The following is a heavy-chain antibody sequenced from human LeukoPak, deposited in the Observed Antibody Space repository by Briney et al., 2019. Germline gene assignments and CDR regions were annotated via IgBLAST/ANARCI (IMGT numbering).Heavy chain of an antibody. CDR3: ARSILGYCSGGSCQKGGDY. CDR2: ISSSGSTI. V-gene: IGHV3-48*03. J-gene: IGHJ4*02. CDR1: GFTFSSYE. Sequence: GGSLRLSCAASGFTFSSYEMNWVRQAPGKGLEWVSYISSSGSTIYYADSVKGRFTISRDNAKNSLYLQMNSLRAEDTAVYYCARSILGYCSGGSCQKGGDYWGQGTLVTVSS. D-gene: IGHD2-15*01.